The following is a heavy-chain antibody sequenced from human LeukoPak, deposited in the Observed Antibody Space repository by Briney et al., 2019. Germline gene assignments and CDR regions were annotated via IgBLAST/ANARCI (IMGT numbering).Heavy chain of an antibody. J-gene: IGHJ4*02. CDR2: IKQDGSEK. Sequence: GGSLRLSCAASGFTFSSYWMSWVRQAPGKGLEWVANIKQDGSEKYYVDSVKGRLTISRDTSNNTLFLQMNSLRAEDTAIYYCARDVAVAGQRYYFDYWGQGTLVTVSS. D-gene: IGHD6-19*01. CDR3: ARDVAVAGQRYYFDY. CDR1: GFTFSSYW. V-gene: IGHV3-7*03.